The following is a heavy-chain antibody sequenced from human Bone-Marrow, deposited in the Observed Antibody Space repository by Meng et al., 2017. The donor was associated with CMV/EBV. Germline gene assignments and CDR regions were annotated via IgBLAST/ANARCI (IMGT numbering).Heavy chain of an antibody. CDR3: ARVLENPHYDFWSGPYYYGMDV. CDR1: GGSISSGGYY. D-gene: IGHD3-3*01. V-gene: IGHV4-31*03. J-gene: IGHJ6*02. Sequence: LRLSCPVSGGSISSGGYYWSWIRQHPGKGLEWIGYIYYSGSTYYNPSLKSRVTISVDTSKNQFSLKLSSVTAADTAVYYCARVLENPHYDFWSGPYYYGMDVWGQGTTVTVSS. CDR2: IYYSGST.